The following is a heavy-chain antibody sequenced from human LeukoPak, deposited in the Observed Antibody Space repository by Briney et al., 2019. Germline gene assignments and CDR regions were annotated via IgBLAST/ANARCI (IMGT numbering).Heavy chain of an antibody. J-gene: IGHJ4*02. CDR1: GGSISSSSYY. Sequence: SETLSLTCTVSGGSISSSSYYWGWIRQPPGKGLEWIGSIYYSGSTYYNPSLKSRVTISVDTSKNQFSLKLSSVTAADTAVYYCARLLVRGSRPFDYWGQGTLVTVSS. CDR3: ARLLVRGSRPFDY. V-gene: IGHV4-39*01. CDR2: IYYSGST. D-gene: IGHD3-10*01.